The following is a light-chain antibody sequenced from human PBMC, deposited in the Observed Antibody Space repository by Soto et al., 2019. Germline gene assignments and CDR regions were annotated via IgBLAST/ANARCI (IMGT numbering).Light chain of an antibody. Sequence: QSVLTQPASVSGSPGQSITISCTGTSGDIGSYNRVSWYQQHPGKAPKLIIYEVTDRPSGVSNRFSGSKSGNTASLTISELQAEDEAEYYCSSYTNINTRACVFGTGTKVTAL. CDR1: SGDIGSYNR. V-gene: IGLV2-14*01. J-gene: IGLJ1*01. CDR3: SSYTNINTRACV. CDR2: EVT.